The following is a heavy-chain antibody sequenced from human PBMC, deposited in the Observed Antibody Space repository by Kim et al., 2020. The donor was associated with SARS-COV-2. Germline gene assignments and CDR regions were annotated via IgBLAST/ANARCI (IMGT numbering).Heavy chain of an antibody. J-gene: IGHJ4*02. CDR3: ARERGRGYGYSYGRGFDY. D-gene: IGHD5-18*01. CDR2: INPSGGST. V-gene: IGHV1-46*01. CDR1: GYTFTSYY. Sequence: ASVKVSCKASGYTFTSYYMHWVRQAPGQGLEWMGIINPSGGSTSYAQKFQGRVTMTRDTSTSTVYMALSSLRSEDTAVYYCARERGRGYGYSYGRGFDYWGQGTLVTVSS.